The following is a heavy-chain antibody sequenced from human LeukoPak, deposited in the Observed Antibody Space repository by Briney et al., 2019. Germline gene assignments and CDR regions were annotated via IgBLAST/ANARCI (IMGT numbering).Heavy chain of an antibody. V-gene: IGHV3-30*18. CDR2: LSYDGSNK. J-gene: IGHJ4*02. CDR1: GFTFRSYG. Sequence: GRSLRLSCAASGFTFRSYGMHWVRQAPGKGLEWVAVLSYDGSNKYYADSVKDRFTISRDNSKNTLYVQMNSLRAGDAGVYFCPKERYCTRPSCPIDYWGQGTLVTVSP. CDR3: PKERYCTRPSCPIDY. D-gene: IGHD2-2*01.